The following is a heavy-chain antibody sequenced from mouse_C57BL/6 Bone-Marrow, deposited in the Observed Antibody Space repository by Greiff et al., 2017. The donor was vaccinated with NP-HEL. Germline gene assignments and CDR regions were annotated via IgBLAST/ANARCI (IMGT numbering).Heavy chain of an antibody. Sequence: QVQLKESGPELVKPGASVKISCKASGYAFSSSWMNWVKQRPGKGLEWIGRIYPGDGDTNYNGKFKGKATLTADKSSSTAYMQLSSLTSEDSAVYFCARASYYEGHYAMDYWGQGTSGTVSS. J-gene: IGHJ4*01. D-gene: IGHD2-4*01. CDR3: ARASYYEGHYAMDY. CDR2: IYPGDGDT. V-gene: IGHV1-82*01. CDR1: GYAFSSSW.